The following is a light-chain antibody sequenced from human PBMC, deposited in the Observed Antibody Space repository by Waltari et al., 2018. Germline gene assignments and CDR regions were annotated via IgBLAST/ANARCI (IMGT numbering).Light chain of an antibody. J-gene: IGKJ2*01. CDR3: QQYGSSPPNT. V-gene: IGKV3-20*01. Sequence: IVLTQSPGILSLFPGERATLSCRSSQSVSSSYLAWYQQKPGQAPRLLIYCASSRATGIPDRISGSGSGTDFTLTISRLEPEDVAVYYCQQYGSSPPNTFGQGTKLEIK. CDR1: QSVSSSY. CDR2: CAS.